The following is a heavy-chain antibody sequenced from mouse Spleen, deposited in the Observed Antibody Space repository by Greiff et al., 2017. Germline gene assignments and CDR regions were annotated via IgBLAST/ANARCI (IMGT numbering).Heavy chain of an antibody. CDR1: GYTFTSYT. Sequence: VQGVESGAELARPGASVKMSCKASGYTFTSYTMHWVKQRPGQGLEWIGYINPSSGYTKYNQKFKDKATLTADKSSSTAYMQLSSLTYEDSAVYYCARNGFAYWGQGTLVTVSA. J-gene: IGHJ3*01. CDR2: INPSSGYT. V-gene: IGHV1-4*01. CDR3: ARNGFAY.